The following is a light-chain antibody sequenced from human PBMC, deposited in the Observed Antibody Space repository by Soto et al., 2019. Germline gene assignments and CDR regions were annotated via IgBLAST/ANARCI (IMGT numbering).Light chain of an antibody. CDR1: QSVSSD. CDR2: GAS. Sequence: EIVMTQSPAPLSVSPGERATLSCRASQSVSSDLAWYQQKPGQAPRLLIYGASARATGIPARFSGSGSGTEFTLTISSLQSEDFAVYYCQQYKNWPPYTFGQGTKLE. CDR3: QQYKNWPPYT. V-gene: IGKV3-15*01. J-gene: IGKJ2*01.